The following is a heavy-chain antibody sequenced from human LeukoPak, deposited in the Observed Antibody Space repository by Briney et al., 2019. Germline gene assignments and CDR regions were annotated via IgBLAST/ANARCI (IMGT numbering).Heavy chain of an antibody. CDR3: ATRGPRYCSSTSCLRGWFDP. J-gene: IGHJ5*02. Sequence: ASVKVSCKVSGYTLTELSMHWVRQAPGKGLEWMGGFDPEDGETIYAQKFQGRVTMTEDTSTDTAYMELSSLRSEDTAVYYCATRGPRYCSSTSCLRGWFDPWGQGTLVTVSS. CDR1: GYTLTELS. CDR2: FDPEDGET. V-gene: IGHV1-24*01. D-gene: IGHD2-2*01.